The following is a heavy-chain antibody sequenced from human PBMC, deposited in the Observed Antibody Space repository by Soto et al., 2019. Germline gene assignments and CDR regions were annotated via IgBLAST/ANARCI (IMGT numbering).Heavy chain of an antibody. V-gene: IGHV3-30-3*01. Sequence: QVQLVESGGGVVQPGRSLRLSCAASGFTFSSYAMQWVRQAPGKGLEWVAVISYDGTNKYYADSVKGRVTMSRDNSKNTLYLQMNSLRAEDTAVYYCARGGSRSWYRPFYYWGQGTLVTVSS. D-gene: IGHD6-13*01. CDR1: GFTFSSYA. CDR3: ARGGSRSWYRPFYY. J-gene: IGHJ4*02. CDR2: ISYDGTNK.